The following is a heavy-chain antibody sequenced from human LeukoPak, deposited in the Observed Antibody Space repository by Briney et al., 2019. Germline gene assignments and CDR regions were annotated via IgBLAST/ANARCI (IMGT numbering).Heavy chain of an antibody. D-gene: IGHD3-22*01. CDR2: IIPIFDTA. Sequence: SVKVSCKASGGTFSSYAISWVRQAPGQGLEWMGGIIPIFDTANYAQKFQGRVTITADESTSTAYMELSSLGSEGTAVYYCARGPEISDYYDSSGYMDFDYWGQGTLVTVSS. V-gene: IGHV1-69*13. CDR1: GGTFSSYA. CDR3: ARGPEISDYYDSSGYMDFDY. J-gene: IGHJ4*02.